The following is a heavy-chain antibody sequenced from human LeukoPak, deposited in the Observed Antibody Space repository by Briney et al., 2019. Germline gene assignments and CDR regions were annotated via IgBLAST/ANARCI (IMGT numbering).Heavy chain of an antibody. V-gene: IGHV4-30-4*08. D-gene: IGHD3-3*01. CDR1: GGSISRADYY. Sequence: PSQTLSLTCTVSGGSISRADYYWSWIRQPPGKGLEWIGYIYYSGSTYYNPSLKSRATISIDTPKNQFSLKLSSVTAADAAVYYCARDSDFWSGYYYFDYWGQGTLVTVSS. J-gene: IGHJ4*02. CDR3: ARDSDFWSGYYYFDY. CDR2: IYYSGST.